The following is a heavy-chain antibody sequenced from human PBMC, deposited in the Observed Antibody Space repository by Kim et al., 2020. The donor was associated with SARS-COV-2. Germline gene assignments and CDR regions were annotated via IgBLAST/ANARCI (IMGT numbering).Heavy chain of an antibody. Sequence: SETLSLTCTVSGASISSYYWNWIRQPPGKGLEWIGYIYYDGSTNYNPSLKSRVTISVDTSKNRFSLKLRSVTAADTAVYYCARERDGGQGTDWGQGTLVTVSS. D-gene: IGHD3-10*01. CDR2: IYYDGST. CDR1: GASISSYY. CDR3: ARERDGGQGTD. J-gene: IGHJ4*02. V-gene: IGHV4-59*01.